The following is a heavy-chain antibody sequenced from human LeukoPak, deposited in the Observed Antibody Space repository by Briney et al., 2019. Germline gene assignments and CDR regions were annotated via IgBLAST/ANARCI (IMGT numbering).Heavy chain of an antibody. CDR1: GFTFSSYG. Sequence: PGVSLRLSCAASGFTFSSYGMHWVRQAPGKGLEWVAFIRYDGSNKYYADSVKGRFTISRDNSKNTLYLQMNSLRAEDTAVYYCRAKTWFGELFVDYWGQGTLVTVSS. V-gene: IGHV3-30*02. J-gene: IGHJ4*01. CDR2: IRYDGSNK. D-gene: IGHD3-10*01. CDR3: RAKTWFGELFVDY.